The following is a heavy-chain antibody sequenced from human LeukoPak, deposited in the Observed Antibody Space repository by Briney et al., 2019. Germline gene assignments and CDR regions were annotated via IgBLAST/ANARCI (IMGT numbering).Heavy chain of an antibody. CDR2: ITISGGST. Sequence: HSGGSLRLSCAASGFIFSTYATSWVRQAPGKGLEWVSIITISGGSTHYADSVKGRFTISRDNSKNTLYLQMNSLRAEDTAVYYCAKHHPGRGYDSSGLHSPFDYWGQGTLVTVSS. CDR1: GFIFSTYA. D-gene: IGHD3-22*01. V-gene: IGHV3-23*01. CDR3: AKHHPGRGYDSSGLHSPFDY. J-gene: IGHJ4*02.